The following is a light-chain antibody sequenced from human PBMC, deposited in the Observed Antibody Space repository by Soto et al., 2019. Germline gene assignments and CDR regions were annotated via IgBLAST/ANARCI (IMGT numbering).Light chain of an antibody. Sequence: DIQMTQSASTLSASVGDRVTITCRASQSISSWLAWYQQKPGKAPKLLIYDASSLESGVPSRFSGSGSGTEFTLTISSLQPDDFATYYCQQYNSYSPLTFGGRTKVDIK. CDR1: QSISSW. V-gene: IGKV1-5*01. J-gene: IGKJ4*01. CDR3: QQYNSYSPLT. CDR2: DAS.